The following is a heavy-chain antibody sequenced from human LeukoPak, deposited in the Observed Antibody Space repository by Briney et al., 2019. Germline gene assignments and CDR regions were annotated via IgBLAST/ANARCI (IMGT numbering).Heavy chain of an antibody. Sequence: GASVKVSCKASGYTFTSYGISWVRQAPGRGLEWMGWISAYNGNTNYAQKLQGRVTMTTDTSTSTAYMELWSLRSDDTAVYYCARAHYYDSSGLIDYWGQGTLVTVSS. V-gene: IGHV1-18*01. CDR3: ARAHYYDSSGLIDY. CDR2: ISAYNGNT. J-gene: IGHJ4*02. D-gene: IGHD3-22*01. CDR1: GYTFTSYG.